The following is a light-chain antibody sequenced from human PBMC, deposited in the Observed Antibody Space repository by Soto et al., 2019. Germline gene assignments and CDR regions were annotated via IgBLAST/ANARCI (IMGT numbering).Light chain of an antibody. CDR3: SSYTSSSNPV. CDR2: DVS. Sequence: QSALTQPASVSGSPVQSITISCTGTSSDVGGYNYVSWYQQHPGKAPKLMIYDVSNRPSGVSNRFSGSKSVNTASLTISGLQAEDEADYYCSSYTSSSNPVFGGGTKLTVL. J-gene: IGLJ2*01. CDR1: SSDVGGYNY. V-gene: IGLV2-14*01.